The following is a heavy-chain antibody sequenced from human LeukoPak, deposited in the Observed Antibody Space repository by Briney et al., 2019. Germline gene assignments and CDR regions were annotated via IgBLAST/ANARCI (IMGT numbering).Heavy chain of an antibody. V-gene: IGHV1-18*01. D-gene: IGHD2-15*01. CDR1: GYTFTSYG. CDR3: ARDIGSGGSCYWAVDY. Sequence: ASVKVSCKASGYTFTSYGISWVRQAPGQGLEWMGWISAYNGNTNYAQKLQGRVTMTTDTSTSTAYMELRSLRSDDTAVYYCARDIGSGGSCYWAVDYWGQGTLVTVSS. J-gene: IGHJ4*02. CDR2: ISAYNGNT.